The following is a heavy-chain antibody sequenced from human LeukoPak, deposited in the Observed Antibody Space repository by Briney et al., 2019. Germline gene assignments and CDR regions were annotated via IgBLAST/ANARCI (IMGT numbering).Heavy chain of an antibody. CDR3: ARDSLVYYDSSPSGY. V-gene: IGHV1-18*01. D-gene: IGHD3-22*01. CDR1: GYTFTSYG. CDR2: ISAYNGNT. J-gene: IGHJ4*02. Sequence: ASVSVSCKASGYTFTSYGISWVGQAAGQGLKGMGWISAYNGNTNYAQKLQGRVTITTDTSTSTAYMELRSLRSDDTAVYYCARDSLVYYDSSPSGYWGQGTLVTVSS.